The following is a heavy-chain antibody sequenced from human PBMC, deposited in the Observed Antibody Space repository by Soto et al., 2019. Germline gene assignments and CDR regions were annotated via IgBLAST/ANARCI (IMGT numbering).Heavy chain of an antibody. Sequence: EVQLVESGGGLVQPGGSLRLSCVGSGFRISNYFMSWVRQAPGKGLEWVANIKEDGSGKYYVESVKGRFTISRDNAKNSLYLQVNSLRDEDTAVYYCARPRFRGMDVWGQGTTVTVSS. CDR1: GFRISNYF. V-gene: IGHV3-7*03. D-gene: IGHD3-10*01. CDR2: IKEDGSGK. J-gene: IGHJ6*02. CDR3: ARPRFRGMDV.